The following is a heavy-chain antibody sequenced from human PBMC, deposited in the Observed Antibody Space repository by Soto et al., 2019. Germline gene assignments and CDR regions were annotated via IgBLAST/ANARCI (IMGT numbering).Heavy chain of an antibody. CDR3: ARSGYSYGPNID. D-gene: IGHD5-18*01. CDR2: FIPIFGTA. Sequence: QVQLVQSGAEVQKPGSSVKVSCRAARGSFSASGFSWVRQAPGQGLEWVGGFIPIFGTANYAPKFQDRVTMTADECTSTVYMALSSLKSEDTAMYYCARSGYSYGPNIDWGQGTLVTVSS. J-gene: IGHJ4*02. CDR1: RGSFSASG. V-gene: IGHV1-69*01.